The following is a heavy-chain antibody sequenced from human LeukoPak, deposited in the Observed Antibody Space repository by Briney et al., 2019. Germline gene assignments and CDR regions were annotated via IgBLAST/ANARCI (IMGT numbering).Heavy chain of an antibody. CDR2: IFPSGGEI. V-gene: IGHV3-21*04. CDR1: GFTFSSYS. D-gene: IGHD2-8*02. Sequence: GGSLRLSCAASGFTFSSYSMNWVRQAPGKGLEWVSSIFPSGGEIHYADSVRGRFTISRDNSKSTLSLQMNSLRAEDTAIYYCATYRQVLLPFESWGQGALVTVSS. J-gene: IGHJ4*02. CDR3: ATYRQVLLPFES.